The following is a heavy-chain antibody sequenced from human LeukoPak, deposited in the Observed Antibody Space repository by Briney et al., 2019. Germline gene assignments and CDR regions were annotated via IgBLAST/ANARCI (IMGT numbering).Heavy chain of an antibody. CDR1: GGSISSYY. Sequence: SETLSLTCTVSGGSISSYYWSWIRQPPGKGLEWIGYIYYSGSTYYNPSLKSRVTISVDTSKNQFSLKLSSVTAADTAVYYCARSPGYDYVWGSYPIDYWGQGTLVTVSS. J-gene: IGHJ4*02. D-gene: IGHD3-16*02. V-gene: IGHV4-59*04. CDR3: ARSPGYDYVWGSYPIDY. CDR2: IYYSGST.